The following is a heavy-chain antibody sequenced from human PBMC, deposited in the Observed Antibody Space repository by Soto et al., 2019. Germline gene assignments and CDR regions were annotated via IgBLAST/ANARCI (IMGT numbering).Heavy chain of an antibody. Sequence: QPGGSMRLSCAASGFTFDDYAMHWVRKAPGKGLEWVSYITWNSGYIGYADSVKGRFTISRDNANNSLYLQMNSLKTEDTAFYYCVKALYGSSSSPIDFWGQGTLVTVSS. J-gene: IGHJ1*01. CDR2: ITWNSGYI. V-gene: IGHV3-9*01. CDR1: GFTFDDYA. CDR3: VKALYGSSSSPIDF. D-gene: IGHD6-13*01.